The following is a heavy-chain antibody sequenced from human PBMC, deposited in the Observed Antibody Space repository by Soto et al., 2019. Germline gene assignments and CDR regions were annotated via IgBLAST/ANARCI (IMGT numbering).Heavy chain of an antibody. CDR2: IIPFFGTT. D-gene: IGHD3-10*01. V-gene: IGHV1-69*18. J-gene: IGHJ4*02. Sequence: QVQLVQSGAELKKPGSSVKVSCKASGDTFSGYPINWVRQAPGEGLEWMGRIIPFFGTTNDAQRFVGRVTFTADESTNTAYMELRGLLSEDTAVYYCARDGGFGELKYWGPGTLVTVSS. CDR3: ARDGGFGELKY. CDR1: GDTFSGYP.